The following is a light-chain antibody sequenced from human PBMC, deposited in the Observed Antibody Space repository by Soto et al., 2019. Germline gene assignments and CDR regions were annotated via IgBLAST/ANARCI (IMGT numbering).Light chain of an antibody. CDR2: YAS. V-gene: IGKV1-33*01. J-gene: IGKJ4*01. CDR3: QQYDNLPFG. CDR1: QDITDD. Sequence: DIQMSQSPSSLSASVGDGVTITCQASQDITDDLTWYQHKPGKPTKLLIYYASNLETGVPSRFSGSGSGTAFTFTISSLQPEDIATYYCQQYDNLPFGFGGGTKVEIK.